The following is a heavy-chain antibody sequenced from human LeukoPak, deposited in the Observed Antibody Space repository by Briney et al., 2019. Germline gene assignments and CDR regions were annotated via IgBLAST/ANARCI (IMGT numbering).Heavy chain of an antibody. Sequence: GGSLRLSCAASGFTFSSYSMNWVRQAPGKGLEWVSYISNSSRTKYYADSVKGRFTISRDNAKNSLYLQMNSLRAEDTAVYYCASADAFLDPSFDYWGQGTLVTVSS. CDR3: ASADAFLDPSFDY. V-gene: IGHV3-48*01. D-gene: IGHD3/OR15-3a*01. CDR2: ISNSSRTK. J-gene: IGHJ4*02. CDR1: GFTFSSYS.